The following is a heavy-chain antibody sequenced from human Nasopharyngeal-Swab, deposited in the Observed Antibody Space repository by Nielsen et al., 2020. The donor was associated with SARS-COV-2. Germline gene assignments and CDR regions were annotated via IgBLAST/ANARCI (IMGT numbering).Heavy chain of an antibody. Sequence: GESLKISCAASGFTVSSHYMSWVRQAPGKGLEWVSVIYSGGSTYYADSVKGRFTISRDNSKNTLYLQMNSLRAEDTAVYYCARGLAVAGSRAFDIWGQGTMVTVSS. CDR3: ARGLAVAGSRAFDI. CDR2: IYSGGST. D-gene: IGHD6-19*01. V-gene: IGHV3-53*01. J-gene: IGHJ3*02. CDR1: GFTVSSHY.